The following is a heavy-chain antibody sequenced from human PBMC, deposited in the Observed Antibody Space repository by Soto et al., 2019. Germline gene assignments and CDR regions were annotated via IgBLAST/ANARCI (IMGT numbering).Heavy chain of an antibody. CDR2: VYYSGST. Sequence: SETLSLTCTVSGDSISNYYWSWIRQPPGKGLEWIGYVYYSGSTNYNPSLKSRVTISVDTSKNQFSLKLNSVTAADTAVYYCARWRHSSSWYLFDPWGQRTPVTVSS. J-gene: IGHJ5*02. CDR3: ARWRHSSSWYLFDP. CDR1: GDSISNYY. V-gene: IGHV4-59*01. D-gene: IGHD6-13*01.